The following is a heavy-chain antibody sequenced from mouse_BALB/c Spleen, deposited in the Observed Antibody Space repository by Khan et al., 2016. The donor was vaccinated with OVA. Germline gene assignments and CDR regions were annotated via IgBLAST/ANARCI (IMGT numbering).Heavy chain of an antibody. V-gene: IGHV9-3-1*01. Sequence: QIQLVQSGPELKKPGETVKISCKASGYTFTNYGMNWMKQAPGKGLKWMGWINTYTGEPTYADDFKGRFAFSLETSASTAYLQINNLKNVDTATYFCASGGHWYFDVWGAGTTVTVSS. CDR3: ASGGHWYFDV. CDR2: INTYTGEP. D-gene: IGHD1-1*02. J-gene: IGHJ1*01. CDR1: GYTFTNYG.